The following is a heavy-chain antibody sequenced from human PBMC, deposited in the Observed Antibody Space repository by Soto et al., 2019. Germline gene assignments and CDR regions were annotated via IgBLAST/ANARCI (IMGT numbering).Heavy chain of an antibody. CDR1: GYIIKKYW. D-gene: IGHD3-16*01. CDR3: FRGGVTSRTFAY. Sequence: GESLKISCKASGYIIKKYWIGWVRQMPGQGLEWMGIIFPDDSDTRYSPSFQGHVTISVDKSISTAYVQWSSLKASDSAIYYCFRGGVTSRTFAYWGNGTLVTVAS. V-gene: IGHV5-51*01. CDR2: IFPDDSDT. J-gene: IGHJ4*01.